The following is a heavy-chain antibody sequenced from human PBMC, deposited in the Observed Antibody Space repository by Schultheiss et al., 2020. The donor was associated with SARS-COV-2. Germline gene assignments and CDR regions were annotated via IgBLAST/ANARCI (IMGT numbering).Heavy chain of an antibody. CDR2: IYTSGST. Sequence: LSLTCTVSGGSISSYYWSWIRQPAGKGLEWIGRIYTSGSTNYNPSLKSRVTISVDTSKNQFSLKLSSVTAADTAVYYCARSLGYCSGGSCSPFDYWGQGTLVTVSS. CDR3: ARSLGYCSGGSCSPFDY. CDR1: GGSISSYY. V-gene: IGHV4-4*07. D-gene: IGHD2-15*01. J-gene: IGHJ4*02.